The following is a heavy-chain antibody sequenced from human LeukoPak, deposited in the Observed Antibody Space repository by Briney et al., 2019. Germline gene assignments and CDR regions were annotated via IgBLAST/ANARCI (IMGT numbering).Heavy chain of an antibody. CDR3: AKDKATTIVGSFDY. Sequence: PGGSLRLSCAASGFTFDDYAMHRVRQAPGKGLEWVSGISWNSGSIGYADSVKGRFTISRDNAKNSLYLQMNSLRAEDTALYYCAKDKATTIVGSFDYWGQGTLVTVSS. CDR1: GFTFDDYA. CDR2: ISWNSGSI. D-gene: IGHD3-22*01. V-gene: IGHV3-9*01. J-gene: IGHJ4*02.